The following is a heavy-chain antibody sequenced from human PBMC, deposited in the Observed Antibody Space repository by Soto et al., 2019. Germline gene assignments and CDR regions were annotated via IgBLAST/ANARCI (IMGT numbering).Heavy chain of an antibody. CDR1: GYSFTAYF. Sequence: ASVKVSCKASGYSFTAYFMHWVRQAPGQGLEWMGIVHPSGGNTNYAQKFQGRVTMTWDTSTTTVYMELSSLRSDDTAVYYCARAPYSSSSFFFDYWGQGTPVTVS. D-gene: IGHD6-6*01. CDR3: ARAPYSSSSFFFDY. CDR2: VHPSGGNT. J-gene: IGHJ4*02. V-gene: IGHV1-46*01.